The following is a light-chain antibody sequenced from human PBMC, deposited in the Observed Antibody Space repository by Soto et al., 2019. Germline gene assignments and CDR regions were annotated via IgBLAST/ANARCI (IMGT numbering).Light chain of an antibody. V-gene: IGLV1-40*01. CDR2: ANR. Sequence: QSVLTQPPSVSGAPGQRVTISCTGIGTTYDVQRYQQSPGTAPKLLIYANRDRPSGVPDRFSGSRSDTSASLAITGLQAEDEADYYCQSFDNSLSGWVFGGGTQLTVL. J-gene: IGLJ3*02. CDR1: GTTYD. CDR3: QSFDNSLSGWV.